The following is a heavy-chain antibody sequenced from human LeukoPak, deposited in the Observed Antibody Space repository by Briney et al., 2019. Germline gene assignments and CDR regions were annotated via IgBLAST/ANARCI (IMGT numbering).Heavy chain of an antibody. CDR2: MNPNSGNT. V-gene: IGHV1-8*02. Sequence: GASVKVSCKASGYTFTSYGISWVRQATGQGLEWMGWMNPNSGNTGYAQKFQGRVTMTRNTSISTAYMELSSLRSEDTAVYYCARANDYVWDFPDYWGQGTLVTVSS. J-gene: IGHJ4*02. CDR1: GYTFTSYG. D-gene: IGHD3-16*01. CDR3: ARANDYVWDFPDY.